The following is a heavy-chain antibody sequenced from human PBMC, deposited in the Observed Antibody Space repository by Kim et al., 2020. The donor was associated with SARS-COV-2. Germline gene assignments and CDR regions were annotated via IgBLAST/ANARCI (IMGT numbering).Heavy chain of an antibody. J-gene: IGHJ2*01. V-gene: IGHV4-39*01. CDR2: IYYSGSS. CDR1: GGSIGSSSYY. D-gene: IGHD3-10*01. CDR3: VRHYPELWFGELRWYFDF. Sequence: SETLSLTCTVSGGSIGSSSYYWGWIRQPPGKGLEWIGSIYYSGSSNYNPSLKSRVTLSVDTSKNQFSLKLSSVTAADTAVYYCVRHYPELWFGELRWYFDFWGRGTLVTVSS.